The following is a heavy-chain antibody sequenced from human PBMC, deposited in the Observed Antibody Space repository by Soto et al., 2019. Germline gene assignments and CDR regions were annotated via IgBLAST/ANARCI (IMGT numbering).Heavy chain of an antibody. V-gene: IGHV3-30*18. J-gene: IGHJ4*02. Sequence: QVQLVESGGGVVQPGRSLRLSCAASGFTFSSYGMHWVRQAPGKGLEWVAVISYDGSNKYYADSVKGRFTISRGNSKNTLYLQMNSLRAEDTAVYYCAKGHHPGIAAAGTDYWGQGTLVTVSS. CDR1: GFTFSSYG. CDR3: AKGHHPGIAAAGTDY. CDR2: ISYDGSNK. D-gene: IGHD6-13*01.